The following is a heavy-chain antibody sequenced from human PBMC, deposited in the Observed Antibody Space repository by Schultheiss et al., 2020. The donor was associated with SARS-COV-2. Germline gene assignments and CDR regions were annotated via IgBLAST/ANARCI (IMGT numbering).Heavy chain of an antibody. D-gene: IGHD2-2*01. V-gene: IGHV4-34*01. CDR1: GGSFSGYY. Sequence: SQTLSLTCAVYGGSFSGYYWSWIRQPPGNGLEWIGEIDHSGSTNYNPSLKSRVTISADTSKNQFSLKLNSVTAADTAVYYCAIVVVPATIGVAFDIWGQGTMVTVSS. CDR2: IDHSGST. J-gene: IGHJ3*02. CDR3: AIVVVPATIGVAFDI.